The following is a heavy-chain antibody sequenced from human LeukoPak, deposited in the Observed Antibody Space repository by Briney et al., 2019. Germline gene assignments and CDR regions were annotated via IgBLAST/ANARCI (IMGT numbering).Heavy chain of an antibody. Sequence: SETLSLTCTVSGGSISSYYWSWIRQPPGKGLEWIGYIYYSGSTNYNPSLKSRVTISLDTSKNQFSLRLSSVTAADTAVYYCARMTTAPLPLDYWGQGTLVTVSS. D-gene: IGHD4-17*01. V-gene: IGHV4-59*12. CDR3: ARMTTAPLPLDY. J-gene: IGHJ4*02. CDR1: GGSISSYY. CDR2: IYYSGST.